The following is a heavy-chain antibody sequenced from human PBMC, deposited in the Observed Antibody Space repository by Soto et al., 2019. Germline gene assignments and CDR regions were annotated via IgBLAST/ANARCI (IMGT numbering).Heavy chain of an antibody. CDR1: GFTFSDHH. D-gene: IGHD2-2*01. J-gene: IGHJ3*01. V-gene: IGHV3-72*01. Sequence: GSLRLSCAASGFTFSDHHMDWVRQAPGKGLEWVGRTRNKANSYTTEYAASVKGRFTISRDDSKNSLYLQMSRLKTEDTAVYHSATVWQGTSPPDASHLWGQGTMVTGS. CDR2: TRNKANSYTT. CDR3: ATVWQGTSPPDASHL.